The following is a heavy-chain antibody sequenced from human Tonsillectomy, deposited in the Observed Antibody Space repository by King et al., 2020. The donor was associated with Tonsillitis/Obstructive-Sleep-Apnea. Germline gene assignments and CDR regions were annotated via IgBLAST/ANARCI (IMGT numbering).Heavy chain of an antibody. V-gene: IGHV3-30*04. D-gene: IGHD3-3*01. J-gene: IGHJ6*02. CDR2: ISHYGSNE. Sequence: VQLVESGGGVVQPGRSLRLSCAASGFTFNNYAMHWVRQAPGRGLEGVAVISHYGSNEYYADSVKGRFTISRANSKNKLYLQMNSLVAEDTAVYYCARGYDFWSGYYSPVGMNYYGMDVGGQGTTVTVSS. CDR1: GFTFNNYA. CDR3: ARGYDFWSGYYSPVGMNYYGMDV.